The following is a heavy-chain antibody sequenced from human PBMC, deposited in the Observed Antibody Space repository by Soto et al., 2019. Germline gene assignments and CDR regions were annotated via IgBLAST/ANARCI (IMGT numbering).Heavy chain of an antibody. CDR1: GYTFTTYA. V-gene: IGHV1-18*01. CDR3: ATGRIVGATSPWVT. Sequence: QVQLVQSGAEVKKPGASVKVSCKASGYTFTTYAITWVRQAPGQGLEWMGWITAYNGNTTYAQKLQGRVTMTTDTSTSTAYMELRSLRSDDTAMYYCATGRIVGATSPWVTWGQGTLVTVSS. CDR2: ITAYNGNT. J-gene: IGHJ5*02. D-gene: IGHD1-26*01.